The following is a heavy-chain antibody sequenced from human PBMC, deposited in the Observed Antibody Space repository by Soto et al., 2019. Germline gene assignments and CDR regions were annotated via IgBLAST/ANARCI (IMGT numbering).Heavy chain of an antibody. Sequence: GGSLRLSCAASGFTFSSYWMSWVRQAPGKGLEWVANIKQDGSEKYYVDSVKGRFTISRDNAKNSLYLQMNSLRAEDTAVYYCARAYSGYCSSTSCNHAFDIWGQGTMVTVSS. CDR3: ARAYSGYCSSTSCNHAFDI. V-gene: IGHV3-7*01. CDR2: IKQDGSEK. J-gene: IGHJ3*02. D-gene: IGHD2-2*01. CDR1: GFTFSSYW.